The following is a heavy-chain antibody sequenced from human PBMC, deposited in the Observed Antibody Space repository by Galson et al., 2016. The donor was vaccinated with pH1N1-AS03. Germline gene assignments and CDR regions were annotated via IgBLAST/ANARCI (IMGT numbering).Heavy chain of an antibody. CDR1: GGSISSRAYY. Sequence: SETLSLTCTVSGGSISSRAYYWGWIRQPPGKGLEWIGSIYDTGRTTYNPSLKSRVTISGDTSKNQLSLKVTSMTAAAAAVYYWTRVVGARPPPAYWGQGTLVTASS. CDR2: IYDTGRT. D-gene: IGHD1-26*01. J-gene: IGHJ4*02. V-gene: IGHV4-39*01. CDR3: TRVVGARPPPAY.